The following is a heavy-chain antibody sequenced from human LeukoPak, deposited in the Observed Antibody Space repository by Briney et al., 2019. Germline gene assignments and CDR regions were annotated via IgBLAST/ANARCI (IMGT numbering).Heavy chain of an antibody. CDR3: ARGISGSAFDI. J-gene: IGHJ3*02. V-gene: IGHV4-4*02. CDR2: IYHSGTT. CDR1: GAFITNSHW. D-gene: IGHD2-15*01. Sequence: KTSGTLSLTCAVSGAFITNSHWWSWARQPPGKGLEWIGEIYHSGTTNYNPSLQSRVTMSVDKSKNQFSLKLSSVTAADTAVYYCARGISGSAFDIWGQGTMVTVSS.